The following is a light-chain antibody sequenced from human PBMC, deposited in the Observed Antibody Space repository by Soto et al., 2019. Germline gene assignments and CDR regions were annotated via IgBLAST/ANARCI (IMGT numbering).Light chain of an antibody. Sequence: EVGMTQSPATLSVSAGETVTLSCRASQSVSTKLAWYQQKPGLAPRLLIFGASTRATGVPARFSGSGSGTEFTLTISSLQSEDFALYYCQQYNNWPPLTFGGGTKVEIK. CDR1: QSVSTK. J-gene: IGKJ4*01. CDR3: QQYNNWPPLT. V-gene: IGKV3-15*01. CDR2: GAS.